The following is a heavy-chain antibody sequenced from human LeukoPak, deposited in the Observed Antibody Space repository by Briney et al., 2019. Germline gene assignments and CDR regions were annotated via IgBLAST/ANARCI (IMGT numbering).Heavy chain of an antibody. Sequence: SVKVSFKSTGGTFSSYAISWVRQPPGQGLEWMGGIIPIFGTANYAQKFQGRVTITADESTSTAYMELSSLRSEDTAVYYCARDPSLTLYSAFYIWGQVTMVTVSS. CDR3: ARDPSLTLYSAFYI. CDR1: GGTFSSYA. J-gene: IGHJ3*02. D-gene: IGHD2-21*01. CDR2: IIPIFGTA. V-gene: IGHV1-69*13.